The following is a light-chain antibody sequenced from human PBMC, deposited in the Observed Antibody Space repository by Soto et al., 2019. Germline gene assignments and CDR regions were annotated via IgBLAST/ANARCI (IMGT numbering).Light chain of an antibody. CDR2: GAS. CDR3: QQYNWPPTWT. J-gene: IGKJ1*01. CDR1: QSVSNN. V-gene: IGKV3-15*01. Sequence: EVVMTQSPATLSVSPGERATLSCRASQSVSNNLAWYQQKSGQAPRLLIYGASTRATGIPARFSGSGSGTEFTLTISSLQSEDLAVYYCQQYNWPPTWTFGQGTKV.